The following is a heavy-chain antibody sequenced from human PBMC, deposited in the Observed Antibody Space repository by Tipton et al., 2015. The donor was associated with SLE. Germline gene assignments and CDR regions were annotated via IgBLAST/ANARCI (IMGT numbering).Heavy chain of an antibody. J-gene: IGHJ3*02. D-gene: IGHD5-24*01. CDR2: IYYSGST. Sequence: LRLSCAASGFIFSDYYMNWIRQPPGKGLEWIGYIYYSGSTYYNPSLKSRVTISVDTSKNQFSLKLSSVTAADTAVYYCARKVNGQRWLQWGAFDIWGQGTMVTVSS. CDR3: ARKVNGQRWLQWGAFDI. V-gene: IGHV4-30-4*01. CDR1: GFIFSDYY.